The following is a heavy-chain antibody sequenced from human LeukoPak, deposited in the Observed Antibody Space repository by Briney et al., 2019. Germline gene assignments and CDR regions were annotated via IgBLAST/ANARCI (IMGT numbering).Heavy chain of an antibody. V-gene: IGHV3-23*01. CDR2: ISAGGDTT. CDR1: GFTFSSYA. D-gene: IGHD2-21*02. CDR3: TGISDRGTWPVGY. J-gene: IGHJ4*02. Sequence: GGSLRLTCAASGFTFSSYAMSWVRQAPGKGLEWVSAISAGGDTTYTADSVRGRFTISRDNSKNTLYLQMNTLTAEDTAVYYCTGISDRGTWPVGYWGQGTLVTVTA.